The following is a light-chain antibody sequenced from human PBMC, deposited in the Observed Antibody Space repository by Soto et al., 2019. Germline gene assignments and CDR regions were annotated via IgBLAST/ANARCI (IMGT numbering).Light chain of an antibody. CDR3: QQQSGWPRT. V-gene: IGKV3-15*01. J-gene: IGKJ1*01. CDR1: QRVYSN. Sequence: ILMTQSPDTLSVSPGESATLSCRASQRVYSNLAWYQQRPGQAPRLLIYGASTRATGVPARFSGRGSGTEVTLTISSLQSEDFAVDYGQQQSGWPRTGGQGTKVAIK. CDR2: GAS.